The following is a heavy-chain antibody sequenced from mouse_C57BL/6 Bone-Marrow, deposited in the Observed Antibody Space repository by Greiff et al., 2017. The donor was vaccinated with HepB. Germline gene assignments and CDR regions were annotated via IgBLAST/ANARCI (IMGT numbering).Heavy chain of an antibody. V-gene: IGHV14-4*01. CDR3: ARRGFAY. CDR2: IDPENGDT. Sequence: EVQLQESGAELVRPGASVKLSCTASGFNIKDDYMHWVKQRPEQGLEWIGWIDPENGDTEYASKFQGKATITADTSSNTAYLQLSSLTSEDTAVYYCARRGFAYWGQGTLVTVSA. CDR1: GFNIKDDY. J-gene: IGHJ3*01.